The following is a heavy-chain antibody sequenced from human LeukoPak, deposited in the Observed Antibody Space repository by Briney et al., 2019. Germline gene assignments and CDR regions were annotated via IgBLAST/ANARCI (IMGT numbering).Heavy chain of an antibody. Sequence: GATVKVSCKASGYTFTSYGISWVRQATGQGLEWMGWISAYNGNTNYAQKLQGRVTMTTDTSTSTAYMELRSLRSDDTAVYYCARRYCSSTSCYEGADYWGQGTLVTVSS. CDR3: ARRYCSSTSCYEGADY. J-gene: IGHJ4*02. CDR2: ISAYNGNT. V-gene: IGHV1-18*01. CDR1: GYTFTSYG. D-gene: IGHD2-2*01.